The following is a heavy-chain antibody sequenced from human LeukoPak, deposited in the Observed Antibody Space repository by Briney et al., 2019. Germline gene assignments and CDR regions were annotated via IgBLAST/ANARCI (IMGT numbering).Heavy chain of an antibody. Sequence: SETLSLTCAVYGGSLTVYHGSWLRQTPGKGREWIGEVNHSGTTNYNPSLKSRVTISVDTSKNQFSLKVTSVTAADTALYYCARAYNGYDYPWCQGTLVTVSS. CDR3: ARAYNGYDYP. CDR1: GGSLTVYH. CDR2: VNHSGTT. D-gene: IGHD5-12*01. J-gene: IGHJ5*02. V-gene: IGHV4-34*01.